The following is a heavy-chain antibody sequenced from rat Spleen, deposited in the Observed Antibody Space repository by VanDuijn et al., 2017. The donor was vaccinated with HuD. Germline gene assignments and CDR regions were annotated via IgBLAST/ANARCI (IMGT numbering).Heavy chain of an antibody. CDR3: TTPRDTAGIPP. V-gene: IGHV5S10*01. Sequence: EVQLVESGGGLEQPGGSLKLSCAASGFTFSAYNMAWVRQAPTTGLEWVATIIYAGSRTYYRDSVKGRFTISRDNAKRTLYLQMDSLRSEDTATYYCTTPRDTAGIPPWGQGVMVTVSS. D-gene: IGHD1-9*01. CDR2: IIYAGSRT. CDR1: GFTFSAYN. J-gene: IGHJ2*01.